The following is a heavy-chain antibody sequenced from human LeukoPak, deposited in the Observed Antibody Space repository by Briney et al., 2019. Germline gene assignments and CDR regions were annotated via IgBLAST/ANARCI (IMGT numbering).Heavy chain of an antibody. D-gene: IGHD1-26*01. CDR2: VHESGSS. Sequence: SETLSLTCAVSGYSISRGYYWGWVRQPPGKLPQWIGNVHESGSSYYNPSLKSRVTISLDTSQNQFSLTLTSVTAADSATYYCVRGEVGDFDSWGQGSLVTVSS. V-gene: IGHV4-38-2*01. CDR1: GYSISRGYY. CDR3: VRGEVGDFDS. J-gene: IGHJ4*02.